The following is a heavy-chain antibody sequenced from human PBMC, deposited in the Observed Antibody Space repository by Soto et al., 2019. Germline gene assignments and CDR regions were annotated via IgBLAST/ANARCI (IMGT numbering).Heavy chain of an antibody. CDR2: ISSSSSYI. D-gene: IGHD3-22*01. V-gene: IGHV3-21*01. J-gene: IGHJ1*01. CDR1: GFTFSSYS. Sequence: PGGSLRLSCAASGFTFSSYSMNWVRQAPGKGLEWVSSISSSSSYIYYADSVKGRFTISRDNAKNSLYLQMNSLRAEDTAVYYCARDPYYYDSSGYYYEGYSHPWGQGTLVTVSS. CDR3: ARDPYYYDSSGYYYEGYSHP.